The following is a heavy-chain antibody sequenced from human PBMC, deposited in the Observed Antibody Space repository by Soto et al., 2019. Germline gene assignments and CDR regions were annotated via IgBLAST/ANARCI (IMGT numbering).Heavy chain of an antibody. CDR1: GFTFSSYA. J-gene: IGHJ3*02. CDR2: ISGSGGST. V-gene: IGHV3-23*01. Sequence: VQLLESGGGLVQPGGSLRLSCAASGFTFSSYAMSWVRQAPGKGLEWVSAISGSGGSTYYADSVKGRFTISRDNSKNTLYLQMNSLRAEDTAVYYCAKVGGTVTTRRGAFDIWGQGTMVTVSS. D-gene: IGHD4-17*01. CDR3: AKVGGTVTTRRGAFDI.